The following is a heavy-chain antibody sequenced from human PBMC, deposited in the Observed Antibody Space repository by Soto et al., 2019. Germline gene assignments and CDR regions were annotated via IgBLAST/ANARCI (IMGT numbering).Heavy chain of an antibody. CDR1: GFTFSAYD. D-gene: IGHD2-15*01. CDR3: ARAYSGRLPRRADYYFAMDV. V-gene: IGHV3-13*05. J-gene: IGHJ6*02. CDR2: IGAADDP. Sequence: SGGSLRLSCAASGFTFSAYDMHWVRQTTGKGLDWVSAIGAADDPYYLGSVKGRFTISRENAKNSLYLQMNSLRAEDTAVYYCARAYSGRLPRRADYYFAMDVWGQGTAVTVSS.